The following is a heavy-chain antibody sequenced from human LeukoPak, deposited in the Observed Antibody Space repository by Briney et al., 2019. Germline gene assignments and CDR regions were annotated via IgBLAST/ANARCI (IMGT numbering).Heavy chain of an antibody. D-gene: IGHD5-24*01. Sequence: SETLSLTCTVSGGSISSSSYYWGWIRQPPGKGLEWIGSIYYSGSTYYNPSLKSRVTISVDTSKNQFSLKLSSVTAADTAVYYCARGPGWLPGRWPFDYWGQGTPVTVSS. J-gene: IGHJ4*02. CDR3: ARGPGWLPGRWPFDY. CDR2: IYYSGST. CDR1: GGSISSSSYY. V-gene: IGHV4-39*01.